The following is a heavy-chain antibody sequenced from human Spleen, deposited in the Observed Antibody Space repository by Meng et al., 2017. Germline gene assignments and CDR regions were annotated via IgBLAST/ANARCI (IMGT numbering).Heavy chain of an antibody. CDR3: ARDHRFVDSRASTIPDAPNWFDP. Sequence: SETLSLTCTVSGGSISSGSYYWSWIRQPAGKGLEWIGRIYTSGSTYYNPSLKSRVTISVDTSKNQFSLKLSSVTAADTAVYYCARDHRFVDSRASTIPDAPNWFDPWVQGTLVTVSS. J-gene: IGHJ5*02. D-gene: IGHD3-22*01. CDR2: IYTSGST. CDR1: GGSISSGSYY. V-gene: IGHV4-61*02.